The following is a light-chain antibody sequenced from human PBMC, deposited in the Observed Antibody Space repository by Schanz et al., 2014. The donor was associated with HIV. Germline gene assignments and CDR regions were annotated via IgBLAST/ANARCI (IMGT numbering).Light chain of an antibody. CDR3: QQYTSYPYT. Sequence: DIQMTQSPSSLSASVGDRVTITCQASQDISSYLNWYQQKPGKAPKLLIYAASSLQSGVPSRFSGSGSGTDFTLTISSLQPEDFATYYCQQYTSYPYTFGQGTKLDVK. CDR1: QDISSY. V-gene: IGKV1-39*01. J-gene: IGKJ2*01. CDR2: AAS.